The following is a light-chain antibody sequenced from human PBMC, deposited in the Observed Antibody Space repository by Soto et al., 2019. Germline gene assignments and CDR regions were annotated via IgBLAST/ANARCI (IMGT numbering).Light chain of an antibody. CDR1: SSDVGTYNF. CDR2: EVS. V-gene: IGLV2-14*01. J-gene: IGLJ1*01. CDR3: RSYTSSRTSGV. Sequence: QSVLTQPASVSGSPGQSITISCTGPSSDVGTYNFVSWYQHHPGKAPKLMIYEVSNRPSGVSNLLYGSKSGNTASLTNSGLQTNDQADYYCRSYTSSRTSGVFGLGTKVTV.